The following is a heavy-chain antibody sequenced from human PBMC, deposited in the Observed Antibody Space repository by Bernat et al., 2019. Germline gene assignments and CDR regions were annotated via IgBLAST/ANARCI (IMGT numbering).Heavy chain of an antibody. V-gene: IGHV3-21*01. D-gene: IGHD6-6*01. CDR1: GFTFSSYS. CDR2: ISSSSSYI. CDR3: ARGIAARFDY. J-gene: IGHJ4*02. Sequence: EVQLVESGGGLVKPGGSLRLSCVASGFTFSSYSMNWVRQAPGKGLEWVSSISSSSSYIYYADSVKGRFTISRDNAKNSLYLQMNSLRAEDTAVYYCARGIAARFDYWGQGTLVTVSS.